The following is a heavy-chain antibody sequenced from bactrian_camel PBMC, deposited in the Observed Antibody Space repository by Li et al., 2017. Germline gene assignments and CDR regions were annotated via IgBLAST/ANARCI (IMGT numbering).Heavy chain of an antibody. D-gene: IGHD2*01. CDR1: GYTFSTWC. CDR2: IASDGST. V-gene: IGHV3S53*01. J-gene: IGHJ4*01. CDR3: AAGFLLPNVVARMNPAHFPH. Sequence: VQLVESGGGSVQAGGSLRLSCATSGYTFSTWCMGWFRQAPGKEREGVVSIASDGSTRYADSVKGRFTISQDSATNTLILQMTSLKPEDTAMYYCAAGFLLPNVVARMNPAHFPHSGQGTQVTVS.